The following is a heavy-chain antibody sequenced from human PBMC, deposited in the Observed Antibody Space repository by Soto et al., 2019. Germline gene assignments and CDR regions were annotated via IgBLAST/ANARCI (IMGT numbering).Heavy chain of an antibody. D-gene: IGHD3-3*01. CDR1: GFTFSIYV. V-gene: IGHV3-23*01. Sequence: GGSLRLSCAASGFTFSIYVMSWVRQAPGKGLEWVSAITGSGDSTYYADSVKGRFTVSRDNSKNTLYLQMNSLRAEDTAVYYCAKVFVFTIREGFDYWGLGTLVTVSS. J-gene: IGHJ4*02. CDR2: ITGSGDST. CDR3: AKVFVFTIREGFDY.